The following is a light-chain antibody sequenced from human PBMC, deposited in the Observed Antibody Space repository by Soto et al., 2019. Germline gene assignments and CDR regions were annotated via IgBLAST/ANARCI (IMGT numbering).Light chain of an antibody. Sequence: QAVVTQEPSLTVSPGGTVTLTCASSTGAVTSGYFPSWFQQKPGQAPRALIFNTKNKHSWTPARFSGSLLGGKAALTLSGVQPEDEAEYFCLFYAGGGQLRVFGGGTKLTVL. V-gene: IGLV7-43*01. CDR1: TGAVTSGYF. CDR2: NTK. CDR3: LFYAGGGQLRV. J-gene: IGLJ3*02.